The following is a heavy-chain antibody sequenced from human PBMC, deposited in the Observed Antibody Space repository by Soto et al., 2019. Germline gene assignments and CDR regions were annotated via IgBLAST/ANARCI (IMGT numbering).Heavy chain of an antibody. D-gene: IGHD3-16*01. CDR2: ISGSGGRT. J-gene: IGHJ3*02. V-gene: IGHV3-23*01. Sequence: GGSLRLSCVASGFPLSSYAMSWVRQTPGKGLEWVSGISGSGGRTYYADSVKGRFTISRDNSNNTLSLQMHILRVEDTAVYFCAKGGYYSLFDIWGQGTVVTVSS. CDR1: GFPLSSYA. CDR3: AKGGYYSLFDI.